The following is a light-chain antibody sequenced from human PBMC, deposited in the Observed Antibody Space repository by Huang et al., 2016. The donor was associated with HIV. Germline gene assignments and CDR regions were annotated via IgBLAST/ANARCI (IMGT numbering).Light chain of an antibody. V-gene: IGKV1-5*03. J-gene: IGKJ4*01. Sequence: DIQMTQSPSTLSASVGDKVTITCRASQSVANWLAWYQQKAGRAPKLLIYKASSLESWVPSRFSGSGSGTDFTLTISNIQLDDFATYYCQQYNNYSTFGGGTKVEIK. CDR2: KAS. CDR1: QSVANW. CDR3: QQYNNYST.